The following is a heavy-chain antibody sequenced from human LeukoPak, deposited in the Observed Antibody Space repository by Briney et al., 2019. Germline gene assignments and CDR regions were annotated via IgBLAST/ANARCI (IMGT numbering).Heavy chain of an antibody. CDR1: GGSISSGSYY. D-gene: IGHD2-2*01. J-gene: IGHJ5*02. V-gene: IGHV4-61*02. Sequence: PSETLSLTCTVSGGSISSGSYYWRWIRQPAGKGLEWIGRIYTSGSTNYNPSLKSRVTISVDTSKNQFSLKLSAVTAADTAVDYCARGESAGYCSSTSCSHWFDPWGQGTLVTVSS. CDR3: ARGESAGYCSSTSCSHWFDP. CDR2: IYTSGST.